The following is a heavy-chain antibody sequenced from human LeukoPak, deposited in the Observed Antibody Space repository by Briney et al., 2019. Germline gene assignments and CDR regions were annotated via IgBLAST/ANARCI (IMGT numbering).Heavy chain of an antibody. CDR3: ARDESIAAAGSVEFRL. J-gene: IGHJ2*01. CDR1: GFTFSSYA. CDR2: ISYDGSNK. Sequence: GGSLRLSCAASGFTFSSYAMHWVRQAPGKGLEWVAVISYDGSNKYYADSVKGRFTISRDNSKNTLYLQMNSLRAEDTAVYYCARDESIAAAGSVEFRLWGRGTLVTVSS. D-gene: IGHD6-13*01. V-gene: IGHV3-30-3*01.